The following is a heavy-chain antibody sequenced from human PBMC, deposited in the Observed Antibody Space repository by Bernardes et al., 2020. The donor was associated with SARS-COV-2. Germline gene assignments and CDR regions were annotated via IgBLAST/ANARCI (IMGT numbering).Heavy chain of an antibody. CDR1: GFTFTVNG. CDR2: LSQDATHK. Sequence: GGSLRLSCAASGFTFTVNGMHWFRQAPGKGLEWVAFLSQDATHKIYADSVKGRFTISRDISKTTLYLQMNGLRPEDTAIYFCAKDQGYWGKFGLWGRCTLGTVFS. D-gene: IGHD7-27*01. CDR3: AKDQGYWGKFGL. V-gene: IGHV3-30*02. J-gene: IGHJ2*01.